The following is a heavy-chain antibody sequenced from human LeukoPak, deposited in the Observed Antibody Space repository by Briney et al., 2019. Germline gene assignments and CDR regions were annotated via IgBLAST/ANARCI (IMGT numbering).Heavy chain of an antibody. Sequence: SETLSLTCTVSGGSINTINYFWGWIRQPPGKGLEWIGYIYYSGSTNYNPSLKSRVTISVDTSKNQFSPKLGSVTAADTAVYYCARGGIAVAGTKVYYYYYYMDVWGKGTTVTVSS. CDR1: GGSINTINYF. V-gene: IGHV4-61*05. CDR3: ARGGIAVAGTKVYYYYYYMDV. D-gene: IGHD6-19*01. CDR2: IYYSGST. J-gene: IGHJ6*03.